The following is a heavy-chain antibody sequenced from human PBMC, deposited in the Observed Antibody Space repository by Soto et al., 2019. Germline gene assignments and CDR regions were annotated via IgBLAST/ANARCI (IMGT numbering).Heavy chain of an antibody. Sequence: PGGSLRLSCAASGFTFSSYAMSWVRQAPGKGLVWVSHISSDGTTRTYADSVRGRFTVSRDNAKGTLYLQMSSLRVEDSAVYYCARDDSGTRPLDSWGQGTPVTVSS. D-gene: IGHD6-19*01. CDR2: ISSDGTTR. CDR3: ARDDSGTRPLDS. J-gene: IGHJ4*02. V-gene: IGHV3-74*03. CDR1: GFTFSSYA.